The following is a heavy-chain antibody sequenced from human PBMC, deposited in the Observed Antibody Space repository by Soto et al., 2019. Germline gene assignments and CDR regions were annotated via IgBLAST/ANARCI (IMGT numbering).Heavy chain of an antibody. Sequence: QVQLQESGPGLVKPSETLSLTCTVSGGSISSYYWSWIRQPPGKGLEWIGYIYYSGSTNYNPSLKSRVTISVDTSKNHFSLKLSSVTAADTAVYYCARRGVTTNFVWYFDLWGRGTLVTVSS. D-gene: IGHD4-17*01. V-gene: IGHV4-59*08. CDR1: GGSISSYY. CDR2: IYYSGST. J-gene: IGHJ2*01. CDR3: ARRGVTTNFVWYFDL.